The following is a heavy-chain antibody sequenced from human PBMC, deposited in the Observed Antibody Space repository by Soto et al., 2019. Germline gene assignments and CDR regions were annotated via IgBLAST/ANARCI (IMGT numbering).Heavy chain of an antibody. J-gene: IGHJ4*02. CDR3: ARGVLRYFDWLPDPPGVFDY. Sequence: SETLSLTCTVSGGSISSGGYYWSWIRQHPGKGLEWIGYIYYSGSTYYNPSLKSRVTISVDTSKNQFSLKLSSVTAADTAVYYCARGVLRYFDWLPDPPGVFDYWGQGTLVTVSS. V-gene: IGHV4-31*03. CDR2: IYYSGST. CDR1: GGSISSGGYY. D-gene: IGHD3-9*01.